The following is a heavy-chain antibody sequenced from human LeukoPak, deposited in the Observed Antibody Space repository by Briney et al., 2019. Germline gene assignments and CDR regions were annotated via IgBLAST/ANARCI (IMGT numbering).Heavy chain of an antibody. D-gene: IGHD2/OR15-2a*01. V-gene: IGHV4-34*01. CDR3: ARAGFYASVNQYYYYYYMDV. CDR2: INHSRST. J-gene: IGHJ6*03. Sequence: RPSETLSLTCAVYGVSFSGYYWSWIRQPPGKGLEWIGEINHSRSTNCNPSLKSRVTISVDTSKNQFSLRLSSVTAADTAVYYCARAGFYASVNQYYYYYYMDVWGTGTTVTVSS. CDR1: GVSFSGYY.